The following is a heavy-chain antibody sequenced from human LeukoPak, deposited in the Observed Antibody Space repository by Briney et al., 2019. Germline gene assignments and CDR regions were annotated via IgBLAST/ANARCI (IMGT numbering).Heavy chain of an antibody. Sequence: ASVKVSCKASGYTFTGYYMHWVRQAPGQGLEWMGRINPNSGVTHYAQKFQGRVTMTRDTSISTAYMELSRLRSDDTAVYYCASLSNPDAFDIWGQGTIVTVSS. CDR3: ASLSNPDAFDI. D-gene: IGHD2/OR15-2a*01. V-gene: IGHV1-2*06. CDR1: GYTFTGYY. J-gene: IGHJ3*02. CDR2: INPNSGVT.